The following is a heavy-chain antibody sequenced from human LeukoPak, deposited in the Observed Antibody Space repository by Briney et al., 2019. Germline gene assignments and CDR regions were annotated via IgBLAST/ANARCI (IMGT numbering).Heavy chain of an antibody. CDR1: GNTLSGLS. J-gene: IGHJ4*02. CDR3: ATDHQWQLLGY. CDR2: VDPEDDKN. V-gene: IGHV1-24*01. D-gene: IGHD1-26*01. Sequence: ASVKVSCKVSGNTLSGLSMHWVRQAPGKGLEWMGGVDPEDDKNIYAQKFQGRVTMTEDTSTDTAYMELSNLRSEDTAVYYCATDHQWQLLGYWGQGTLVNVSS.